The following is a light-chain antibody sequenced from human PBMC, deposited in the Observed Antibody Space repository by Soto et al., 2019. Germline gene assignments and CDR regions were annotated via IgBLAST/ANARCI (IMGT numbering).Light chain of an antibody. CDR2: GAS. Sequence: EIVLTQSPGTLSLSPGERGTLSCRASQTVSGSYVAWYQQKPGQAPRLLIYGASSRATGIPDRFSGSGSGTDFTLTISRLEPEDFAVYYCQQYGNSPGFTFGPGTKVDI. J-gene: IGKJ3*01. V-gene: IGKV3-20*01. CDR3: QQYGNSPGFT. CDR1: QTVSGSY.